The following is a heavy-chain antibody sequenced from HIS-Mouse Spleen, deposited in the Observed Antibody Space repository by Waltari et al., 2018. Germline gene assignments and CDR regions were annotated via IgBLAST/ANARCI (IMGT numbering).Heavy chain of an antibody. D-gene: IGHD6-13*01. CDR2: IYYSGST. J-gene: IGHJ2*01. Sequence: QLQLPESGPGLVKPSETLSLTCPVSGCSLSSSSYYGGWIRQPPGKGLEWIGSIYYSGSTYYNPSLKSRVTISVDTSKNQFSLKLSSVTAADTAVYYCAREIPYSSSWYDWYFDLWGRGTLVTVSS. V-gene: IGHV4-39*07. CDR3: AREIPYSSSWYDWYFDL. CDR1: GCSLSSSSYY.